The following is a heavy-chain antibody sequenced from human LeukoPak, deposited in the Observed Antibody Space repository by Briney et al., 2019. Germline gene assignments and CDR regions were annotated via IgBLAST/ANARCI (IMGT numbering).Heavy chain of an antibody. D-gene: IGHD6-19*01. CDR3: ARENSRGRFDY. CDR1: GDSVSSNSGA. V-gene: IGHV6-1*01. J-gene: IGHJ4*02. CDR2: TYYRSKWYN. Sequence: SQTLSLTCGISGDSVSSNSGAWNWIRQSPSGGLEWLGRTYYRSKWYNNYAVSVKSRITINSDSSKNQVSLQLNSVTPEDTAMYYCARENSRGRFDYWGQGTLVTVSS.